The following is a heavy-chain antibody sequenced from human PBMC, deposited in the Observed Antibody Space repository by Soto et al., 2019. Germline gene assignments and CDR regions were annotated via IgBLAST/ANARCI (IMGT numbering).Heavy chain of an antibody. CDR1: GESVSSNSAA. Sequence: SQTLSLTCAISGESVSSNSAAWNWIRQSPSRGLEWLGRTYYRSKWYNDYTSSVKSRISINPDTSKNQFSLQLRSVTPEDTAVYYCARDEDEYLGLNHWGQGIPVTVSS. V-gene: IGHV6-1*01. CDR3: ARDEDEYLGLNH. J-gene: IGHJ5*02. D-gene: IGHD2-2*01. CDR2: TYYRSKWYN.